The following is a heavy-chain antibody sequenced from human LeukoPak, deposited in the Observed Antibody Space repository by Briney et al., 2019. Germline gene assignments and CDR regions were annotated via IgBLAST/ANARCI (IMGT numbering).Heavy chain of an antibody. J-gene: IGHJ4*02. Sequence: SVKVSCKASGGTFSSYAISWVRQAPGQGLEWMGGIIPIFGTANYAQKFQGRVTITADESTSTAYMELSSLRSEDTAVSYCARDSGYGSGGFDSWGQGTLVTVSS. V-gene: IGHV1-69*13. CDR3: ARDSGYGSGGFDS. CDR1: GGTFSSYA. CDR2: IIPIFGTA. D-gene: IGHD5-12*01.